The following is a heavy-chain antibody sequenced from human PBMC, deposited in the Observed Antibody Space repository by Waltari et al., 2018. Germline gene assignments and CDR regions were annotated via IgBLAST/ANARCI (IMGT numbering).Heavy chain of an antibody. CDR3: ARHKGSSWYVGYYYYYMDV. CDR2: SYHSGRT. D-gene: IGHD6-13*01. Sequence: QVQLQESGPGLVKPSETLSLTCAVSGYSISSGYYWGWIRQPPGKGLEWSGSSYHSGRTYHNPSRKSRGTISVDTSKNQFSLKLSSVTAADTAVYYCARHKGSSWYVGYYYYYMDVWGKGTTVTVSS. V-gene: IGHV4-38-2*01. CDR1: GYSISSGYY. J-gene: IGHJ6*03.